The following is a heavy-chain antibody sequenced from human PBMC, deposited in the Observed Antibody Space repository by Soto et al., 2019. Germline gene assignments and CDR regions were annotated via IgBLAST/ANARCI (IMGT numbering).Heavy chain of an antibody. J-gene: IGHJ3*02. CDR2: IGSGGAT. CDR3: ARDRGVLRYFDWRPGAFDI. V-gene: IGHV3-23*01. Sequence: GGSLRLSCAASGFTFSSYAMSWVRQAPGKGLEWVSAIGSGGATISADSVKGRFTISRDNSKNTVSLQMNSLRAEDTAVYYCARDRGVLRYFDWRPGAFDIWGQGTMVTVSS. CDR1: GFTFSSYA. D-gene: IGHD3-9*01.